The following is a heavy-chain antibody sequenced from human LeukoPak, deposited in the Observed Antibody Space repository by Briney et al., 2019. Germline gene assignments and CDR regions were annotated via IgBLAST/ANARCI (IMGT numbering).Heavy chain of an antibody. V-gene: IGHV4-59*08. CDR3: AKHFYGDVYNHGKNYYYYFMDD. D-gene: IGHD5-24*01. J-gene: IGHJ6*03. CDR2: ISYRGTT. CDR1: GGSLISYF. Sequence: PSETLSPTCSVSGGSLISYFWSWSRQPPGEGLEWVGYISYRGTTKYNPSLTSRVSISVDTSKNQFSLKLSSVTAADTAVYYCAKHFYGDVYNHGKNYYYYFMDDCGRASTVTVSS.